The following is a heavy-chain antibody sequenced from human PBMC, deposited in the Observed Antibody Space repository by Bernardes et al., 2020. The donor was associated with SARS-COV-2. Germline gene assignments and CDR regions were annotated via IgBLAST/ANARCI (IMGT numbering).Heavy chain of an antibody. CDR2: IGTAGDT. D-gene: IGHD5-12*01. CDR3: ARGPRRDGYNGIDAFDI. CDR1: GFTFSSYD. Sequence: GGSLRLSCAASGFTFSSYDMHWVRQATGKGLEWVSAIGTAGDTYYPGSVKGRFTISRENAKNSLYLQMNSLRAEDTAVYYCARGPRRDGYNGIDAFDIWGQGTMVTVSS. V-gene: IGHV3-13*01. J-gene: IGHJ3*02.